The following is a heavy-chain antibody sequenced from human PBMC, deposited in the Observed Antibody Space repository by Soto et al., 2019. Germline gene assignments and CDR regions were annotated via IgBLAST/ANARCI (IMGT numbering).Heavy chain of an antibody. CDR2: FGTSRKYI. J-gene: IGHJ3*02. D-gene: IGHD3-9*01. Sequence: EVHLVESGGGLVQPGGSLRLSCVASGYTFSEYSMNWVRQATGKGLEWVSYFGTSRKYIFYADSVRGRFTISRDDARNSLYLQLNSLRDEDTAVYYCVRDRDWAFGIWGQGTMVTVSS. CDR1: GYTFSEYS. V-gene: IGHV3-48*02. CDR3: VRDRDWAFGI.